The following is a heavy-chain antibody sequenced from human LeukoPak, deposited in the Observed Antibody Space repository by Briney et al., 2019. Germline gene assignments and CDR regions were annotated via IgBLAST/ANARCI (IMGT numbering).Heavy chain of an antibody. CDR3: ARDQDHDSSGYYCGPLDY. D-gene: IGHD3-22*01. Sequence: PGGSLRLSCAASGFTFSSYSMNWVRQAPGKGLEWVSSISSSSNYIYYADSVKGRFTISRDNAKNSLYLQMNGLRAEDTAVYYCARDQDHDSSGYYCGPLDYWGQGTLVTVSS. CDR2: ISSSSNYI. CDR1: GFTFSSYS. J-gene: IGHJ4*02. V-gene: IGHV3-21*01.